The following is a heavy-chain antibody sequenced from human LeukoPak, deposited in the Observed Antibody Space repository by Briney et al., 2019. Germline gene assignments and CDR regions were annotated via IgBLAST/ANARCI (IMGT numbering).Heavy chain of an antibody. CDR2: FYSDGST. CDR1: GFTVSSNY. Sequence: GGSLRLSCAASGFTVSSNYISWVRQAPGKGLEWVSLFYSDGSTYYADSVKGRFTIPRDNSKNTLYLQMNSLRAEDTALYYCARDNRRLYCSPTSCYTDYYYGMDVWGQGTTVTVS. D-gene: IGHD2-2*02. CDR3: ARDNRRLYCSPTSCYTDYYYGMDV. V-gene: IGHV3-53*01. J-gene: IGHJ6*02.